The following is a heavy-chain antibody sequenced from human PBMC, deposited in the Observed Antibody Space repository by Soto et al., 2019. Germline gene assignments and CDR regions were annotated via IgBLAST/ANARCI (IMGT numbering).Heavy chain of an antibody. J-gene: IGHJ4*02. CDR1: GGSISSYY. CDR3: ARQVSYNWNDPSVFDY. D-gene: IGHD1-1*01. Sequence: SETLSLTCTVSGGSISSYYWSWIRQPPGKGLEWIGFIYYIGSTNYNPSLKSRVTISVDTSKNQFSLKLSSVTAADTAVYYCARQVSYNWNDPSVFDYWGQGTLVTVSS. V-gene: IGHV4-59*08. CDR2: IYYIGST.